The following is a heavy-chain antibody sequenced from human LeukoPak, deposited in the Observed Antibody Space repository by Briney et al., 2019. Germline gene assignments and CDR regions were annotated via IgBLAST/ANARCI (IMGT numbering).Heavy chain of an antibody. CDR1: GFTFSSYG. J-gene: IGHJ4*02. Sequence: GGSLRLSCAASGFTFSSYGMSWVRQAPGKGLEWVSAISGSGGSTYYADSVKGRFTISRDNSKNTLYLQMNSLRAEDTAVYYCVKVFNYYGSGSYSDYWGQGTLVTVSS. CDR2: ISGSGGST. CDR3: VKVFNYYGSGSYSDY. V-gene: IGHV3-23*01. D-gene: IGHD3-10*01.